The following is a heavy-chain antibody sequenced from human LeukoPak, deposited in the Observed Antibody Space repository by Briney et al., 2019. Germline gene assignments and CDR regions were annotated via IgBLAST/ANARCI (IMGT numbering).Heavy chain of an antibody. CDR1: GFSVSNY. D-gene: IGHD2-21*02. Sequence: GGSLRLSCEASGFSVSNYMSWVRQAPGKGLEWVSVIYSNGNTYNADSVKGRFTISRDNSKNTLYLQMNSLRAEDTAVYYCARDTLVVVTAIIPAPPNFDYWGQGTLVTVSS. CDR2: IYSNGNT. J-gene: IGHJ4*02. CDR3: ARDTLVVVTAIIPAPPNFDY. V-gene: IGHV3-66*03.